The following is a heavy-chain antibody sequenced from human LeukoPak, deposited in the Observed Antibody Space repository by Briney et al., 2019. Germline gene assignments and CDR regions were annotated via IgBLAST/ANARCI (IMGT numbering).Heavy chain of an antibody. Sequence: VGSLRLSCAASGFSVSTNYMSWVRQAPGKGLEWVSVIYSGGSRDYAESVKGRFTISRDNSENTLYLQMNSLRVEDTAVYYCARHSDRSVYVENPIDYRGQGTLVTVSS. CDR3: ARHSDRSVYVENPIDY. V-gene: IGHV3-66*02. D-gene: IGHD3-22*01. J-gene: IGHJ4*02. CDR1: GFSVSTNY. CDR2: IYSGGSR.